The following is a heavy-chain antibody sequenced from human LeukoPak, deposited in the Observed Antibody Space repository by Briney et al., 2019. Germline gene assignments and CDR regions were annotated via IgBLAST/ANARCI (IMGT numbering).Heavy chain of an antibody. J-gene: IGHJ6*04. CDR1: GITFSDSH. V-gene: IGHV3-11*04. CDR3: AELGITMIGGV. Sequence: PGGSLRLSCAASGITFSDSHMTWIRQVPGKGLEWVSYISNTGNSIEYADSVKGRFTTSRDNAKSSVYLQMNSLRAEDTAVYYCAELGITMIGGVWGKGTTVTISS. CDR2: ISNTGNSI. D-gene: IGHD3-10*02.